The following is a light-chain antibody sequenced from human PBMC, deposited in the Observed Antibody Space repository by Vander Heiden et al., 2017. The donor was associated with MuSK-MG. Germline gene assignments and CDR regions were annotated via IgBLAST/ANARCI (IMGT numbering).Light chain of an antibody. CDR1: QSVSSNY. CDR2: RAS. Sequence: IVLTQSPDTWSLSPAERATLSCRASQSVSSNYFTWYQQKVGQPPMLLIYRASSRATGIPDRFSGSGSGTDFTLTISRLEPEDFAVYFCHQEGSSPRTFGQGTKVEFK. CDR3: HQEGSSPRT. J-gene: IGKJ1*01. V-gene: IGKV3-20*01.